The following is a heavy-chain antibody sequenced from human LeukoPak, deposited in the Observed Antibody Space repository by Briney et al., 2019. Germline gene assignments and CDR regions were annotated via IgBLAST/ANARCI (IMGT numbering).Heavy chain of an antibody. Sequence: PSETLSLTCTVSGGSVSSGSYYWSWIRQPPGKGLGWIGYIYYSGSTNYNPSLKSRVTISVDTSKNQFSLKLSSVTAADTAVYYCARGAPRGERLGWFDPWGQGTLVTVSS. V-gene: IGHV4-61*01. CDR2: IYYSGST. CDR1: GGSVSSGSYY. CDR3: ARGAPRGERLGWFDP. J-gene: IGHJ5*02. D-gene: IGHD1-26*01.